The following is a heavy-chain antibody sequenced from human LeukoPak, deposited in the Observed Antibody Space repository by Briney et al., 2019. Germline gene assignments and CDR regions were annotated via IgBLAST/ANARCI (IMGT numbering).Heavy chain of an antibody. CDR1: GGTFGSYA. D-gene: IGHD3-9*01. V-gene: IGHV1-69*13. J-gene: IGHJ4*02. CDR3: ARGDDILTGPSDY. Sequence: ASVKVSCKASGGTFGSYAISWVRQAPGQGLEWMGGIIPIFGTANYAQKFQGRVTITADESTSTAYMELSSLRSEDTAVYYCARGDDILTGPSDYWGQGTLVTVSS. CDR2: IIPIFGTA.